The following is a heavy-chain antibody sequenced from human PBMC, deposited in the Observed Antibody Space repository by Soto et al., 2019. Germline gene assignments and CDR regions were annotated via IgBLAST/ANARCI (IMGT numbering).Heavy chain of an antibody. J-gene: IGHJ6*02. V-gene: IGHV3-30*18. Sequence: QVQLVESGGGVVQPGRSPRLSCAASGFTFSSYGMHWVRQAPGKGLEWVAVISYDGSNKYYADSVKGRFTISRDNSKNTLYLQMNSLRAEDTAVYYCAKVRRPYYYYYGMDVWGQGTTVTVSS. D-gene: IGHD4-17*01. CDR1: GFTFSSYG. CDR2: ISYDGSNK. CDR3: AKVRRPYYYYYGMDV.